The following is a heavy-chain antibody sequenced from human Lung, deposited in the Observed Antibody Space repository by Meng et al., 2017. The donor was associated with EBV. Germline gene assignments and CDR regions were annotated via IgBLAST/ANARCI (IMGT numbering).Heavy chain of an antibody. V-gene: IGHV1-46*04. CDR2: INPSTGTT. J-gene: IGHJ4*02. D-gene: IGHD6-19*01. CDR3: ARDCLAGYTSGWQFDY. Sequence: QVQLVQCGGRVKKPGASVKVSCKASGYTFPSYYIHWVRQAPGQGLEWMGIINPSTGTTTYAQNLQGRVTMTRDTSTSTVYMELSSLRSEDTAVYYCARDCLAGYTSGWQFDYWGQGTLVTVSS. CDR1: GYTFPSYY.